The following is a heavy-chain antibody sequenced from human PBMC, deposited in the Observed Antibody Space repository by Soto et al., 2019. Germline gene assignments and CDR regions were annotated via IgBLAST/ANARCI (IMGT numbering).Heavy chain of an antibody. J-gene: IGHJ6*02. Sequence: QVQLVQSGAEVKKPGSSVKVSCKASGGTFSSYAISWVRQAPGQGLEWMGGIIPIFGTANYAQKFQGRVTITADESTSTAYMELSSLRSEDTAVYYCARNVAAGSLWYYYYGMDVCGQGPTVTVSS. CDR3: ARNVAAGSLWYYYYGMDV. CDR1: GGTFSSYA. V-gene: IGHV1-69*01. CDR2: IIPIFGTA. D-gene: IGHD6-13*01.